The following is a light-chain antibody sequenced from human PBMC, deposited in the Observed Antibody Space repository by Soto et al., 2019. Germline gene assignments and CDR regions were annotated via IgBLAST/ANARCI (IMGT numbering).Light chain of an antibody. J-gene: IGLJ1*01. Sequence: QSALTQPASVSGSPGQSITISCTGTSSDVGGYKYVSWYQQHPGKAPKLMIYEVSNRPSGVSNRFSGSKSANTASLIISGLQAEDEADYYCSSYTSSSTYVFGTGTKVTVL. CDR1: SSDVGGYKY. CDR2: EVS. CDR3: SSYTSSSTYV. V-gene: IGLV2-14*01.